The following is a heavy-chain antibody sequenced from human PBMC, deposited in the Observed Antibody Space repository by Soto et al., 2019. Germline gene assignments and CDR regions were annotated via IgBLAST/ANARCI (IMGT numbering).Heavy chain of an antibody. Sequence: PRGSVKLSSAASGYTFSSDATSWVRQAPGKGLEWVSAISGSGGSTYYADSVKGRFTISRDNSKNTLYLQMNSLRAEDTAVYYCTKEYYDFSGHYYPGSIDIWGPGTILTGSS. D-gene: IGHD3-22*01. CDR2: ISGSGGST. V-gene: IGHV3-23*01. CDR3: TKEYYDFSGHYYPGSIDI. J-gene: IGHJ3*02. CDR1: GYTFSSDA.